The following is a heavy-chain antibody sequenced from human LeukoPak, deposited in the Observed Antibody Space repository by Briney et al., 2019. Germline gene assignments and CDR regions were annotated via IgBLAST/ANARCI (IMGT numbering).Heavy chain of an antibody. V-gene: IGHV5-51*01. CDR3: ARRSDDAFDI. CDR1: GYSFTSYW. J-gene: IGHJ3*02. Sequence: GESLKISCKGSGYSFTSYWIGRVRQMPGEGLEWMGIIYPGDSDTRYSPSFQGQVTVSADKSISTAYLQWSSLKASDTAMYYCARRSDDAFDIWGQGTMVTVSS. D-gene: IGHD2-15*01. CDR2: IYPGDSDT.